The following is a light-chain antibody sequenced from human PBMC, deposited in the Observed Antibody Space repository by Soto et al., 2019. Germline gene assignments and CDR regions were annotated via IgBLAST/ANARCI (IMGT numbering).Light chain of an antibody. Sequence: QAVVTQEPSLTVSPGGTVTLTCASSTGPVTSDHFPYWFQQKPGQAPTTLIYDAHNKYLWTPARFSGSLLGGKAALTLSHAQPDDEAAYYCLLAYARGRDWVFGGGTKLTVL. J-gene: IGLJ3*02. V-gene: IGLV7-46*01. CDR2: DAH. CDR3: LLAYARGRDWV. CDR1: TGPVTSDHF.